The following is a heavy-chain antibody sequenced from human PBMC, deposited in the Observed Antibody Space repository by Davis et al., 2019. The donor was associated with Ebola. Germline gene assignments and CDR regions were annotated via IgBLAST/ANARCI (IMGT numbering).Heavy chain of an antibody. Sequence: GGSLRLSCAASGFTFSSYSMNWVRQAPGKGLEWVSVIYSGSSTYYADSVKGRFTISRDNSKNTLYLQMNSLRAEDTAVYYCARGRHRGYYFDYWGQGTLVTVSS. CDR3: ARGRHRGYYFDY. D-gene: IGHD5-12*01. J-gene: IGHJ4*02. V-gene: IGHV3-53*01. CDR2: IYSGSST. CDR1: GFTFSSYS.